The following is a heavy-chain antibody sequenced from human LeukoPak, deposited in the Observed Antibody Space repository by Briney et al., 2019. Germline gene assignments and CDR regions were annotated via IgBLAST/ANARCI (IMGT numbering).Heavy chain of an antibody. Sequence: SQTLSLTFAISGDSVSINSAAWNWVRQSPSRGLEWLGRTYYRSKWYNDYAVAVKSRITIHPDTSKNQFSLQLNSVTPEDTAVYYCARDPTSSGRDNWFDPWGQGTLVTVSS. CDR3: ARDPTSSGRDNWFDP. CDR2: TYYRSKWYN. D-gene: IGHD3-22*01. V-gene: IGHV6-1*01. J-gene: IGHJ5*02. CDR1: GDSVSINSAA.